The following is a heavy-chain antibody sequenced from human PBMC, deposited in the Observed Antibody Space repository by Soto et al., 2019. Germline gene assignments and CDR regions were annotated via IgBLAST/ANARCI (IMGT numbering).Heavy chain of an antibody. D-gene: IGHD3-10*01. Sequence: QVPLVQSGAEVKKPGSSVTVSCKASGGTFSSYAIHWVRQAPGQGLEWMGGIIPMYGPAKYAQRFQGRVTITADESTTTVYMELTSLTSQDTAVYSCARVTSMVRGVIDNWFDPWGHGTLVTVSS. V-gene: IGHV1-69*01. CDR1: GGTFSSYA. CDR2: IIPMYGPA. CDR3: ARVTSMVRGVIDNWFDP. J-gene: IGHJ5*02.